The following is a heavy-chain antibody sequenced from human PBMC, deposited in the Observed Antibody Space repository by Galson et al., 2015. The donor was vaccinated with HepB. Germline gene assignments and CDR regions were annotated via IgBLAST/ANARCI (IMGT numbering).Heavy chain of an antibody. D-gene: IGHD3-22*01. CDR1: GYTFTSYG. V-gene: IGHV1-18*01. CDR2: ISAYNGNT. J-gene: IGHJ4*02. Sequence: SVKVSCKASGYTFTSYGISWVRQAPGQGLEWMGWISAYNGNTNYAQKLQGRVTMTTDTSTSTAYMELRSLRSDDTAVYYCARDYDSSGYYGYSGGWDCYWGQGTLVTVSS. CDR3: ARDYDSSGYYGYSGGWDCY.